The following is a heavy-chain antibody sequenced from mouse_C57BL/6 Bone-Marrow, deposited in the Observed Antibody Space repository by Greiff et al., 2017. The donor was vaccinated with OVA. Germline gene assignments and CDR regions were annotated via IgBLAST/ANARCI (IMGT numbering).Heavy chain of an antibody. CDR2: ISDGGSYT. CDR3: ARDIYYYGSSYGYFDV. J-gene: IGHJ1*03. V-gene: IGHV5-4*01. CDR1: GFTFSSYA. D-gene: IGHD1-1*01. Sequence: EVQVVESGGGLVKPGGSLKLSCAASGFTFSSYAMSWVRQTPEKRLEWVATISDGGSYTYYPDNVKGRFTISRDNAKNNLYLQMSHLKSEDTAMYYCARDIYYYGSSYGYFDVWGTGTTVTVSS.